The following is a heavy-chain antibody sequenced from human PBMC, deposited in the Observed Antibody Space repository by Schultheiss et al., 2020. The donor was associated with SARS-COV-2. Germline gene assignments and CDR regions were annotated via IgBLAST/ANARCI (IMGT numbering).Heavy chain of an antibody. CDR3: ARDGPFGSNAFDI. Sequence: GGSLRLSCAASGFTFSSYGMHWVRQAPGKGLEWVSSISSSSSYIYYADSVKGRFTISRDNAKNSLYLQMNSLRAEDTAVYYCARDGPFGSNAFDIWGQGTMVTVSS. CDR2: ISSSSSYI. V-gene: IGHV3-21*04. J-gene: IGHJ3*02. D-gene: IGHD2/OR15-2a*01. CDR1: GFTFSSYG.